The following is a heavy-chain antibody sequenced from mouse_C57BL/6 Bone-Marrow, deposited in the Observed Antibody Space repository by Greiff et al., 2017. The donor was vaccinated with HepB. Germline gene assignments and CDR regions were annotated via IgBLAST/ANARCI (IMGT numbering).Heavy chain of an antibody. D-gene: IGHD2-5*01. Sequence: EVQLQESGPGLVKPSQSLSLTCSVTGYSITSGYYWNWIRQFPGNKLEWMGYISYDGSNNYNPSLKNRIPITRDTSKNQFFLKLNSVTTEDTATYYCASSNSFDYWGQGTTLTVSS. V-gene: IGHV3-6*01. CDR2: ISYDGSN. CDR1: GYSITSGYY. CDR3: ASSNSFDY. J-gene: IGHJ2*01.